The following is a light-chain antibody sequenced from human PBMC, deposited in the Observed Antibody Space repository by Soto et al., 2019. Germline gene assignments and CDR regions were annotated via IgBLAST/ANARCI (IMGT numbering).Light chain of an antibody. Sequence: EIVLTQSPDTLSLSPGARATLSCRASQSVGRNYLAWFQQKPGQAPRLLIYGASSRATGIPDRFAGSGSGTDFTLAINRLEPEDFAVYYCQQYAASPLTFGGGTKVKIK. V-gene: IGKV3-20*01. CDR1: QSVGRNY. J-gene: IGKJ4*01. CDR2: GAS. CDR3: QQYAASPLT.